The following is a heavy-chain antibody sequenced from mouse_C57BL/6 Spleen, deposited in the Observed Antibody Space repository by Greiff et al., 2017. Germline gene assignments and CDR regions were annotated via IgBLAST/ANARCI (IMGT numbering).Heavy chain of an antibody. D-gene: IGHD3-3*01. CDR2: IYPGDGDT. Sequence: QVQLQQSGPELVKPGASVKISCKASGYAFSSSWMNWVKQRPGKGLEWIGRIYPGDGDTNYNGKFKGKATLTADKSSSTAYMQLSSLTSEDSAVYFCAKGFSDHYFDYWGQGTTLTVSS. CDR3: AKGFSDHYFDY. V-gene: IGHV1-82*01. J-gene: IGHJ2*01. CDR1: GYAFSSSW.